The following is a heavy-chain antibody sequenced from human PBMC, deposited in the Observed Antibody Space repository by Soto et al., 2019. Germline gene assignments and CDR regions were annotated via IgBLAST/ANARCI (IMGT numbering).Heavy chain of an antibody. CDR3: ASETQILWFGEPGPPDY. J-gene: IGHJ4*02. CDR1: GGSISSSSYY. CDR2: IYYSGST. D-gene: IGHD3-10*01. Sequence: SETLSLTCTVSGGSISSSSYYWGWIRQPPGKGLEWIGSIYYSGSTYYNPSLKSRVTISVDTSKNQFSLKLSSVTAADTAVYYCASETQILWFGEPGPPDYWGQGTLVTVSS. V-gene: IGHV4-39*01.